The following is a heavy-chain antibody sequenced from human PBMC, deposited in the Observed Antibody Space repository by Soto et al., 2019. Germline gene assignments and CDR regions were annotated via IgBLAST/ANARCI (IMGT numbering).Heavy chain of an antibody. CDR2: INPSGGST. D-gene: IGHD2-2*02. CDR1: GYTFTSYY. J-gene: IGHJ4*02. CDR3: ARHAGAELAIIDY. V-gene: IGHV1-46*01. Sequence: ASVKVSCKASGYTFTSYYMHWVRQAPGQGLEWMGIINPSGGSTSYAQKFQGRVTITRDTSTSTAYMELSSLRSEDTAVYYCARHAGAELAIIDYWGQGTLVTVSS.